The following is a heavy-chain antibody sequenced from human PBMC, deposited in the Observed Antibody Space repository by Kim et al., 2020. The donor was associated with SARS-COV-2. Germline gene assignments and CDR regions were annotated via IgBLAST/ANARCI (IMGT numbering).Heavy chain of an antibody. CDR2: ISGSGGST. CDR1: GFTFSSYA. D-gene: IGHD3-3*01. CDR3: ATSDLRFLEWLYPEQFDY. V-gene: IGHV3-23*01. Sequence: GGSLRLSCAASGFTFSSYAMSWVRQAPGKGLEWVSAISGSGGSTYYADSVKGRFTISRDNSKNTLYLQMNSLRAEDTAVYYCATSDLRFLEWLYPEQFDYWGQGTLVTVSS. J-gene: IGHJ4*02.